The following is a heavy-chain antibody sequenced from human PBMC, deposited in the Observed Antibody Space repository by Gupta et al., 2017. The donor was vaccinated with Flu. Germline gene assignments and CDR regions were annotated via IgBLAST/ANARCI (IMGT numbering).Heavy chain of an antibody. Sequence: GMHWVRQAPGKGLEWVAVIWYDGSNKYYADSVKGRFTISRDNSKNTLYLQMNSLRAEDTAVYYCARDRDYYGSGSDTEFDYWGQGTLVTVSS. V-gene: IGHV3-33*01. CDR3: ARDRDYYGSGSDTEFDY. D-gene: IGHD3-10*01. J-gene: IGHJ4*02. CDR1: G. CDR2: IWYDGSNK.